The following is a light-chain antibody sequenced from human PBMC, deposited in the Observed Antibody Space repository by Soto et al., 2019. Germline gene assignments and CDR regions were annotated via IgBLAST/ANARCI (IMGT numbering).Light chain of an antibody. CDR2: GAS. Sequence: EIVLTQSPATLSLSPGERATLSCRASQSVSSNVAWYQQIPGQTPRLLIYGASTRATGIPVRFSGSGSGTDFTLTISSLEPEDFGLYYCQQRSDWFTFGQGTRLEIK. V-gene: IGKV3-11*01. CDR3: QQRSDWFT. J-gene: IGKJ5*01. CDR1: QSVSSN.